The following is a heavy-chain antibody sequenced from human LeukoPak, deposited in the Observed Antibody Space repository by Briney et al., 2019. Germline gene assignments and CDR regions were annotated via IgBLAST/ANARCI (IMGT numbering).Heavy chain of an antibody. CDR3: ARYHGRVVVTFGPFPADY. CDR2: ISGYNGNT. D-gene: IGHD3-16*01. J-gene: IGHJ4*02. Sequence: ASVKVSCKASGYTFTSYGISLVRQAPGQGLEWMGWISGYNGNTNYAQKLQGRVTMTTDTSTSTAYMELRSLRSDDTAVYYCARYHGRVVVTFGPFPADYWGQGTLVTVSS. CDR1: GYTFTSYG. V-gene: IGHV1-18*01.